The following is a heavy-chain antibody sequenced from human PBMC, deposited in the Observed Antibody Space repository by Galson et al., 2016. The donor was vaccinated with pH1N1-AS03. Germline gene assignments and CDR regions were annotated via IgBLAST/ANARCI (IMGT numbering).Heavy chain of an antibody. J-gene: IGHJ6*03. CDR1: GFMFSKYW. D-gene: IGHD2-2*01. V-gene: IGHV3-7*01. CDR2: IKEDGSEK. Sequence: SLRLSCAASGFMFSKYWMNWVRQAPGKGLEWVANIKEDGSEKDHVDSVKGRFTISRDNAKYSLYLHMNSLRAEDTAVYYSARGWPLVVPGTIVRYYYYMDVWGKGTSVTVSS. CDR3: ARGWPLVVPGTIVRYYYYMDV.